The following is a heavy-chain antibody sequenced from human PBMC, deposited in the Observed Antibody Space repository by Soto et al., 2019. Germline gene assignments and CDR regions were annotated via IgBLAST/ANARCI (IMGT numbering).Heavy chain of an antibody. D-gene: IGHD5-12*01. Sequence: SDTLSLTCAVYGGSFSGYYWSWIRQPPGKGLEWIGEINHSGSTNYNPSLKSRVTISVDTSKNQFSLKLSSVTAADTAVYYCARVKDGYTFDYWGQGTLVTVSS. CDR1: GGSFSGYY. CDR3: ARVKDGYTFDY. CDR2: INHSGST. J-gene: IGHJ4*02. V-gene: IGHV4-34*01.